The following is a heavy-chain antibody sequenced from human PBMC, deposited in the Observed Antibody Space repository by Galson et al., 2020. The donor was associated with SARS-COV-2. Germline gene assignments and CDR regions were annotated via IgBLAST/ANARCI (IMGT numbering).Heavy chain of an antibody. Sequence: SETLSLTCTVSGASVSNNYWSWIRQPPGKGLEWIGYFYYSGSTHYNPSLKSRVTIFGDTSKNQFSLKVGSVTAADTAVYYCAKFPSYGDYVGYFDYWCQGTLVTISS. D-gene: IGHD4-17*01. CDR2: FYYSGST. CDR1: GASVSNNY. J-gene: IGHJ4*02. V-gene: IGHV4-59*02. CDR3: AKFPSYGDYVGYFDY.